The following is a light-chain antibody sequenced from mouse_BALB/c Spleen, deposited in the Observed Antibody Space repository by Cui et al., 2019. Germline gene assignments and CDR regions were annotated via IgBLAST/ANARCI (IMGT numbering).Light chain of an antibody. CDR3: QQYSGYPLT. CDR2: STS. Sequence: QIVLTQSPALMSASPGEKVTMTCSARSSVSSSYLYWYQQKPGSSPKLWIYSTSNLASGVPARFSGSGSGTSYSLTSSSMEAEDAATFYCQQYSGYPLTFGAGTKLELK. J-gene: IGKJ5*01. CDR1: SSVSSSY. V-gene: IGKV4-78*01.